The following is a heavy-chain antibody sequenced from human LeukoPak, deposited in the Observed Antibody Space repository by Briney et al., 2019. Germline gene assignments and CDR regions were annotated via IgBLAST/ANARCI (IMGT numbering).Heavy chain of an antibody. Sequence: GASVKVSCKASGYTFTSYDINWVRQATGQGLEWMGWMNPNSGNTGYAQKFQGRVTMTRNTSISTAYMELSSLRSEDTAVYYCARGGIAAAGLVFYYYYYGMDVWGQGTTVTVSS. CDR1: GYTFTSYD. J-gene: IGHJ6*02. CDR3: ARGGIAAAGLVFYYYYYGMDV. CDR2: MNPNSGNT. D-gene: IGHD6-13*01. V-gene: IGHV1-8*01.